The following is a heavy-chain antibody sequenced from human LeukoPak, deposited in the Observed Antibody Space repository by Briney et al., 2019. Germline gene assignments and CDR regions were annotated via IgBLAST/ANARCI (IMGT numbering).Heavy chain of an antibody. CDR1: GFTFSSYW. V-gene: IGHV3-74*01. CDR3: ARRDKNCSSTSCYVYYYYGMDV. J-gene: IGHJ6*02. D-gene: IGHD2-2*01. Sequence: PGGSLRLSCAASGFTFSSYWMHWVRQAPGKGLVWVSRIDSDGSSTTYADSVKGRFTISRDNAKNTLYLQMNSLRAEDTAVYYCARRDKNCSSTSCYVYYYYGMDVWGQGTTVTVSS. CDR2: IDSDGSST.